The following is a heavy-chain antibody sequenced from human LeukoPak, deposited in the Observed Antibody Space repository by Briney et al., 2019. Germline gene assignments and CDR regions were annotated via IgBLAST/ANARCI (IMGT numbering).Heavy chain of an antibody. CDR2: ISYIGST. Sequence: SETLSLTCTVSGGSFSSHYWSWIRQPPGRGLEWIGYISYIGSTNYNPSLKSRVTISVDTSKNQFSLKLCSVTAADTAVYYCARDPTTVTKGLDIWGQGTMVTVSS. CDR3: ARDPTTVTKGLDI. CDR1: GGSFSSHY. J-gene: IGHJ3*02. D-gene: IGHD4-17*01. V-gene: IGHV4-59*11.